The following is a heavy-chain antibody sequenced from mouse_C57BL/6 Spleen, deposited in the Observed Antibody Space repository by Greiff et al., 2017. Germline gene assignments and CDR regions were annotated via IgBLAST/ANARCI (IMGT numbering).Heavy chain of an antibody. D-gene: IGHD1-1*01. CDR2: ISDGGSYT. CDR3: ARSPYYGSSSYYFDY. Sequence: EVHLVESGGGLVKPGGSLKLSCAASGFTFSSYAMSWVRQTPEKRLEWVATISDGGSYTYYPDNVKGRFTISRDNAKNNLYLQMSHLKSEDTAMYYCARSPYYGSSSYYFDYWGQGTTLTVSS. CDR1: GFTFSSYA. V-gene: IGHV5-4*01. J-gene: IGHJ2*01.